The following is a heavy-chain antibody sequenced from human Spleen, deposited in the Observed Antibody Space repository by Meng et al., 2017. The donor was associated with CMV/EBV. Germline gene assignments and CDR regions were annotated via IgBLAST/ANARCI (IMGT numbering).Heavy chain of an antibody. J-gene: IGHJ5*02. D-gene: IGHD3-3*01. Sequence: SETLSLTCTVSGGSINSTDNYWGWIRQPPGKGLEWIGSLYYSGRTYYNRSLKSRVTISVDTSKYQCSLKVSSVTAADTAVYFCVRDKFGVVTTWGQGTLVTVSS. CDR2: LYYSGRT. CDR3: VRDKFGVVTT. CDR1: GGSINSTDNY. V-gene: IGHV4-39*07.